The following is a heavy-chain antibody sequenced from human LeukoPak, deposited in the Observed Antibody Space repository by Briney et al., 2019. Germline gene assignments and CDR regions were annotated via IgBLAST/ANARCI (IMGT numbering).Heavy chain of an antibody. J-gene: IGHJ4*02. D-gene: IGHD2-15*01. CDR2: ISGSGGST. V-gene: IGHV3-23*01. CDR3: AKASYCSGGSCYLVDY. Sequence: GGSLRLSCAASGFTFSSYAMSWVRQAPGKGLEWVSAISGSGGSTYYADSVKGRFTISRDNSKNTLYLQMNSLRAEDTAVYYCAKASYCSGGSCYLVDYWGQGTLVTVS. CDR1: GFTFSSYA.